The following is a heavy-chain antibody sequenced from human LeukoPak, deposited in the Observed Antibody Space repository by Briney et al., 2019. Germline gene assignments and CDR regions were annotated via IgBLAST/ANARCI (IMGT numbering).Heavy chain of an antibody. V-gene: IGHV1-69*04. Sequence: SVKVSCKASGGTFGSYAISWVRQAPGQGLEWMGRIIPILGIANYAQKFQGRVTITADKSTSTAYMELSSLRSEDTAVYYCARSDYCTNGVCYTPFDYWGQGTLVTVSS. CDR3: ARSDYCTNGVCYTPFDY. CDR2: IIPILGIA. CDR1: GGTFGSYA. D-gene: IGHD2-8*01. J-gene: IGHJ4*02.